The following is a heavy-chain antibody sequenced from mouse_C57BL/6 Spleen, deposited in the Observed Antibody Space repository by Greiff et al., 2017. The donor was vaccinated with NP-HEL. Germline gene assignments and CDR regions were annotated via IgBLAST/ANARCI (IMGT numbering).Heavy chain of an antibody. J-gene: IGHJ1*03. D-gene: IGHD1-1*01. V-gene: IGHV2-9-1*01. CDR1: GFSLTSYA. CDR2: IWTGGGT. Sequence: VKVVESGPGLVAPSQSLSITCTVSGFSLTSYAISWVRQPPGKGLEWLGVIWTGGGTNYNSAPKSRLSISKDNSKSQVFLKMNSLQTDDTARYYCARNSPITTVVDWYFDVWGTGTTVTVSS. CDR3: ARNSPITTVVDWYFDV.